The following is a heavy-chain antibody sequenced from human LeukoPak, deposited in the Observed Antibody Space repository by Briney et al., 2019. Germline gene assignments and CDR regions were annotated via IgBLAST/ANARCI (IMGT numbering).Heavy chain of an antibody. J-gene: IGHJ4*02. D-gene: IGHD3-3*01. CDR2: INHSGST. CDR1: GGSFSGYY. V-gene: IGHV4-34*01. CDR3: ARAPREWLLGYYFDY. Sequence: SETLSLTCAVYGGSFSGYYWSWIRQPPGKGLEWIGEINHSGSTNYNPSLKSRVTISVDTSKNQFSLKLSSVTAADTAVYYCARAPREWLLGYYFDYWGQGTLVTVSS.